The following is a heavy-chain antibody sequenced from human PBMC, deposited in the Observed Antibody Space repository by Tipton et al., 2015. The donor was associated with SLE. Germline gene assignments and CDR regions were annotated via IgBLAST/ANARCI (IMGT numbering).Heavy chain of an antibody. J-gene: IGHJ5*02. CDR2: INHSGST. Sequence: TLSLTCAVYGRSFIGSYWTWIRQPPGKGLEWIGEINHSGSTNYNPSLKSRVTISMDTSKNQLSLKLSSVTAADTAVYYCARGGRGDGGNPFDPWGQGTLVTVSS. CDR1: GRSFIGSY. V-gene: IGHV4-34*01. D-gene: IGHD4-23*01. CDR3: ARGGRGDGGNPFDP.